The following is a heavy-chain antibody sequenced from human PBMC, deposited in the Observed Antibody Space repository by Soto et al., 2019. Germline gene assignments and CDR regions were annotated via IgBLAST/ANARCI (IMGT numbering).Heavy chain of an antibody. Sequence: QVPLVQSGAEVKKPGSSVKVSCKASGGTFSSYTISWVRQAPGQGLEWMGRIIPILGIANYAQKFQGRVTITADKSTSPAYMELSSLRSEDTAVYYCARGLHYDSISLDDYWGQGTLVTVSS. V-gene: IGHV1-69*02. J-gene: IGHJ4*02. CDR3: ARGLHYDSISLDDY. D-gene: IGHD3-22*01. CDR1: GGTFSSYT. CDR2: IIPILGIA.